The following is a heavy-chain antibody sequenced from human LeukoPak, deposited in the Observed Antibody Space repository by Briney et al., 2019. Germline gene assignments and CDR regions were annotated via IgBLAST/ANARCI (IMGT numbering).Heavy chain of an antibody. D-gene: IGHD3-16*01. Sequence: SETLSLTCTVSGDSISSYYWSWIRQPAGKGLEWIGRIYTSGSTNYNPSLKSRISMSVDTSKNQFSLKLSSVTAADTAVYYCARESGLGNWFDPWGQGTLVIVSS. CDR2: IYTSGST. J-gene: IGHJ5*02. V-gene: IGHV4-4*07. CDR3: ARESGLGNWFDP. CDR1: GDSISSYY.